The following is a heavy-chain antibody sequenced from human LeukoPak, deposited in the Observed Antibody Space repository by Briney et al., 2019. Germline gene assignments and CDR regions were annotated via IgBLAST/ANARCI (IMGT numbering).Heavy chain of an antibody. Sequence: SQTLSLTCAISGDSVSSNSATWNWIRQSPSRGLEWLGRTYYKSKWYNDYAVSVKSRITINSDTSKNQFSLQLNSVTLEDTAVYYCARVSSPWSPRDTFDIWGQGTMVTVSS. D-gene: IGHD1-26*01. CDR2: TYYKSKWYN. V-gene: IGHV6-1*01. CDR3: ARVSSPWSPRDTFDI. J-gene: IGHJ3*02. CDR1: GDSVSSNSAT.